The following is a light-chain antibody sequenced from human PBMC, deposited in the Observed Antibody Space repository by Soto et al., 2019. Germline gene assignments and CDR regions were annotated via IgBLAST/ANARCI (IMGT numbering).Light chain of an antibody. CDR2: DAS. Sequence: PGERATLSCRASQSVSSYLAWYQQKPGQAPRLLIYDASNRATGIPARFSGSGSGTDFTLTISSLEPEDFAIYYCQQRSNWPPITFGQGTRLEIK. V-gene: IGKV3-11*01. CDR3: QQRSNWPPIT. J-gene: IGKJ5*01. CDR1: QSVSSY.